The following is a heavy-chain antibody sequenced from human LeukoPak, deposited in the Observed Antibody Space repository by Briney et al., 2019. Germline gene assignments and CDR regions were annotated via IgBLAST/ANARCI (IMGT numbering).Heavy chain of an antibody. V-gene: IGHV1-2*02. Sequence: ASVKVSCKASGYTFTGYYMHWVQQAPGQGLEWMGWINPNSGGTNYAQKFQGRVTMTRDTSISTAYMELSRLRSDDTAVYYCARDWVYGSSPKYFDYWGQGTLVTVSS. J-gene: IGHJ4*02. D-gene: IGHD6-6*01. CDR1: GYTFTGYY. CDR2: INPNSGGT. CDR3: ARDWVYGSSPKYFDY.